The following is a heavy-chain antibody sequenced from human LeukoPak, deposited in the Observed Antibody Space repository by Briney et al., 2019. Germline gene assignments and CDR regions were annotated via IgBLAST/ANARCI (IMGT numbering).Heavy chain of an antibody. J-gene: IGHJ2*01. V-gene: IGHV1-69*06. CDR2: IIPIFGTA. D-gene: IGHD5-24*01. Sequence: ASVKVSCKASGGTFSSYAISWARQAPGQGLEWMGGIIPIFGTANYAQKFQGRVTITADKSTSTAYMELSSLRSEDTAVYYCAREVATISDWYFDLWGRGTLVTVSS. CDR1: GGTFSSYA. CDR3: AREVATISDWYFDL.